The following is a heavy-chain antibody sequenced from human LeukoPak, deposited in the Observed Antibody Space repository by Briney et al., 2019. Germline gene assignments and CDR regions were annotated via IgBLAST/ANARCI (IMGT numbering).Heavy chain of an antibody. Sequence: PSETLSLTCTVSGGSISSYYWSWIRQPPGKGLEWIGYIYYSGSTNYNPSLKSRVTISVDTSKNQFSLKLSSVTAADTAVYYCASIRYDSSGYYYDYWGQGTLVTVSS. V-gene: IGHV4-59*01. CDR2: IYYSGST. J-gene: IGHJ4*02. CDR1: GGSISSYY. CDR3: ASIRYDSSGYYYDY. D-gene: IGHD3-22*01.